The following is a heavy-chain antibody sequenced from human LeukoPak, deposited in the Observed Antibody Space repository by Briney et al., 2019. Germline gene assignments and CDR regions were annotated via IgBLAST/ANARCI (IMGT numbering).Heavy chain of an antibody. J-gene: IGHJ4*02. CDR3: ARVGAPGTADY. CDR2: IDQDGSEK. V-gene: IGHV3-7*01. CDR1: GFTFRNYY. D-gene: IGHD6-13*01. Sequence: GGSLRLSCAASGFTFRNYYMSWVRQAPGKGLEGVANIDQDGSEKYYVDSVKGQFTIFRDNAKNSLYLQMNSLRVEDTAVYYCARVGAPGTADYWGQGTLVTVSS.